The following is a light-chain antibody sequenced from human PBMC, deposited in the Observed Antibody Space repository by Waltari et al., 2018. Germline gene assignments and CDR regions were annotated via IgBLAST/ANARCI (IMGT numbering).Light chain of an antibody. Sequence: SYELTQPPSVSVSPGQTASISRSGRDLGDKYTSSDQQKPGQSPVLVIYHDTMRPSGIPERFSGSSSENTATLTIAGTQAVDEADYYCQAWASGSYVFGPGTKVTVL. V-gene: IGLV3-1*01. CDR1: DLGDKY. CDR3: QAWASGSYV. J-gene: IGLJ1*01. CDR2: HDT.